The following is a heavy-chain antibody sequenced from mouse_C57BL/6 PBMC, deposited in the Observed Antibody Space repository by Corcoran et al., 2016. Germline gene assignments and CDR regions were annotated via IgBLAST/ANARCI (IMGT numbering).Heavy chain of an antibody. CDR3: ARDSNYPAWFAY. CDR2: INTYSGVP. J-gene: IGHJ3*01. CDR1: GYTFTTYG. Sequence: QIQLVQSGPELKKPGETVKISCKASGYTFTTYGMSWVKQAPGKGLKWMGWINTYSGVPTYADDFKGRFAFSLETSASTAYLQINNLKNEDTATYFWARDSNYPAWFAYWGQGTLVTVSA. D-gene: IGHD2-5*01. V-gene: IGHV9-3*01.